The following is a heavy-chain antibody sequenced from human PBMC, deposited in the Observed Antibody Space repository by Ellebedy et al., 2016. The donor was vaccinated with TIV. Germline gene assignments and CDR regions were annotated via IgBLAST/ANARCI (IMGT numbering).Heavy chain of an antibody. CDR3: AGKYSGSYSD. CDR2: IYYTGST. Sequence: SETLSLXXSVSGVSITSHYWSWIRQPPGKGLEWVGYIYYTGSTNYNPSLKSRVTISLDTFKNQFSLRLSSVTAADTAVYYCAGKYSGSYSDWGQGTLVTVSS. J-gene: IGHJ1*01. V-gene: IGHV4-59*11. D-gene: IGHD1-26*01. CDR1: GVSITSHY.